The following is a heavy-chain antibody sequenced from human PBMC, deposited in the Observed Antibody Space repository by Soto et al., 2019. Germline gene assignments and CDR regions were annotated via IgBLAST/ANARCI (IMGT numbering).Heavy chain of an antibody. CDR2: ASYSGAT. CDR3: ARDRSTYGWGGTGEVKDNWFDP. CDR1: GASITRYY. Sequence: QVQLRESGPGVVKASETLSLTCSVSGASITRYYWSWIRQTPGKGLEWIGYASYSGATAYNPSLKTRATLAIDTSKNQVSLHLTSVTAADTAVYYCARDRSTYGWGGTGEVKDNWFDPWGQGALVTVSA. D-gene: IGHD2-8*01. J-gene: IGHJ5*02. V-gene: IGHV4-59*01.